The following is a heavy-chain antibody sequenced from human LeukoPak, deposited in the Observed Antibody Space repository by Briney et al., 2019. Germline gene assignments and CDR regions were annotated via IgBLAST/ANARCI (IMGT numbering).Heavy chain of an antibody. J-gene: IGHJ6*03. CDR3: ARETSQKGAHYMDV. CDR1: GGSISSYY. D-gene: IGHD3-16*01. Sequence: SETLSLACTVSGGSISSYYWSWIRQPPGKGLEWIGYIYYSGSTNYNPSLKSRVTISVDTSKNQFSLKLSSVTAADTAVYYCARETSQKGAHYMDVWGKGTTVTISS. CDR2: IYYSGST. V-gene: IGHV4-59*01.